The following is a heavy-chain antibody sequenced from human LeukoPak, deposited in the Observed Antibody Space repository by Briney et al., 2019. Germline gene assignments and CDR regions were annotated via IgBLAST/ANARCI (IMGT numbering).Heavy chain of an antibody. CDR3: ARVGCSGGSCYSFGY. Sequence: KASETLSLTCTVAGGSISSISHYWGWIRQPPGKGLEWIGYINYSGSTYYNPSLKSRVTISVDTSKNQFSLKLSSVTAADTAVHYCARVGCSGGSCYSFGYWGQGTLATVSS. CDR2: INYSGST. D-gene: IGHD2-15*01. J-gene: IGHJ4*02. V-gene: IGHV4-30-4*08. CDR1: GGSISSISHY.